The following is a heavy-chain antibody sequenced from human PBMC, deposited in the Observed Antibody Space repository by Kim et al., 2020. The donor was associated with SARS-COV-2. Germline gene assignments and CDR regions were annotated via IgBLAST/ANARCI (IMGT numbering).Heavy chain of an antibody. CDR3: ARGLAPSSSWYVSDWFDP. D-gene: IGHD6-13*01. V-gene: IGHV4-34*01. J-gene: IGHJ5*02. Sequence: SETLSLTCAVYGGSFSGYYWSWIRQPPGKGLEWIGEINHSGSTNYNPSLKSRVTISVDTSKNQFSLKLSSVTAADTAVYYCARGLAPSSSWYVSDWFDPWGQGTLVTVSS. CDR2: INHSGST. CDR1: GGSFSGYY.